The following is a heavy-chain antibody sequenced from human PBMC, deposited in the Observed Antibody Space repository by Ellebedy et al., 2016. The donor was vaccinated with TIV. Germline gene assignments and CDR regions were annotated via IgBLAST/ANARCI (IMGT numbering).Heavy chain of an antibody. V-gene: IGHV3-43*01. CDR3: AKATYGSGSGPFDY. CDR2: ISWDGGST. J-gene: IGHJ4*02. D-gene: IGHD3-10*01. Sequence: PGGSLRLSCAASGFTFDDYTMHWVRQAPGKGLEWVSLISWDGGSTYYADSVKGRFTISRDNSKNSLYLQMNSLRTEDTALYYCAKATYGSGSGPFDYWGQGTLVTVSS. CDR1: GFTFDDYT.